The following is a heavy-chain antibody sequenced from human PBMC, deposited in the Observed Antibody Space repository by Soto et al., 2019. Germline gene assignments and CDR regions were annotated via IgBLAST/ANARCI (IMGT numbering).Heavy chain of an antibody. V-gene: IGHV4-59*01. J-gene: IGHJ6*02. Sequence: SETLSLTCTVSGGSISSYYWSWIRQPPGKGLEWIGYIYYSGSTNYNPSLKSRVTISVDTSKNQFSLKLSSVTAADTAVYYCARLVHYYYYGMDVWGQGTTVTVSS. CDR1: GGSISSYY. CDR2: IYYSGST. CDR3: ARLVHYYYYGMDV.